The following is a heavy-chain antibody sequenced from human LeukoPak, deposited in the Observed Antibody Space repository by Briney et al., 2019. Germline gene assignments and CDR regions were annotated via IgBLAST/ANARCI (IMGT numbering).Heavy chain of an antibody. CDR3: ARVSARLGSGWFQAWFDP. D-gene: IGHD6-19*01. Sequence: GASVKVSCKASGTSFTTNAMHWVRQAPGQRLEWMGWINTDNGNTHYLQKFQGRVTITRDTSASTAYMELSSLRSEDTAVYYCARVSARLGSGWFQAWFDPWGQGTLVTVSS. V-gene: IGHV1-3*04. CDR1: GTSFTTNA. CDR2: INTDNGNT. J-gene: IGHJ5*02.